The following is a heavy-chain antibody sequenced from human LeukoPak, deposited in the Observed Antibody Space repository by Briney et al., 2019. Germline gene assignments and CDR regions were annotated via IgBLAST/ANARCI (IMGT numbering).Heavy chain of an antibody. D-gene: IGHD2-2*01. Sequence: GASVKVSCKASGYTFTVYYMHWVRQAPGQGLEWMGWINPNSGGTNYAQKFQGRVTMTRDTSISTAYMELSRLRSDDTAVYYCARAVSSTSSYGMDVWGQGTTVTVSS. V-gene: IGHV1-2*02. CDR2: INPNSGGT. J-gene: IGHJ6*02. CDR1: GYTFTVYY. CDR3: ARAVSSTSSYGMDV.